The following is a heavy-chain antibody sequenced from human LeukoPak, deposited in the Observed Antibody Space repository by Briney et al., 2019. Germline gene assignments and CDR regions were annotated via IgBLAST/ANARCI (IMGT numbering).Heavy chain of an antibody. CDR1: GASVTDYY. D-gene: IGHD7-27*01. CDR2: IHHSGNS. Sequence: PSETLSLTCTVSGASVTDYYWSWIRQSPGKGLEWISYIHHSGNSDYNPSLRSRVTTSLDTSKNQFSLNLISVTAADAAVYYCTRGHWGLQSWSQGTLVTVSS. CDR3: TRGHWGLQS. J-gene: IGHJ5*02. V-gene: IGHV4-59*02.